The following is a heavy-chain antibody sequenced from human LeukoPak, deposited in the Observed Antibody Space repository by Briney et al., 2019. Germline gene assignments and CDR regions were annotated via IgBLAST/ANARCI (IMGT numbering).Heavy chain of an antibody. CDR1: GGTFSSYA. CDR2: IIPSFGTA. J-gene: IGHJ6*02. V-gene: IGHV1-69*13. D-gene: IGHD6-19*01. CDR3: ARDLWVAVAGTPRNYYYYYGMDV. Sequence: ASVKVSCKASGGTFSSYAISWVRQAPGQGLEWMGGIIPSFGTANYAQKFQGRVTITADESTSTAYMELSSLRSEDTAVYYCARDLWVAVAGTPRNYYYYYGMDVWGQGTTVTVSS.